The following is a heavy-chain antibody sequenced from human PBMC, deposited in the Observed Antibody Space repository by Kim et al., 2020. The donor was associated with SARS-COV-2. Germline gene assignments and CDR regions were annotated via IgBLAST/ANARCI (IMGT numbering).Heavy chain of an antibody. Sequence: SETLSLTCTVSGGSIRSGSYYWSWIRQPAGKGLEWIGRIYTSGSTNYNPSLKSRVTISVDTSKNQFSLKLSSVTAADTAVYYCTSDHGVSGYSSGWYYYYYGMDVWGPGTTVTVSS. V-gene: IGHV4-61*02. J-gene: IGHJ6*02. D-gene: IGHD6-19*01. CDR2: IYTSGST. CDR1: GGSIRSGSYY. CDR3: TSDHGVSGYSSGWYYYYYGMDV.